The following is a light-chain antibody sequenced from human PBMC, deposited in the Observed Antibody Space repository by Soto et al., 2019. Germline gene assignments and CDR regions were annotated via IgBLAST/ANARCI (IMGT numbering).Light chain of an antibody. V-gene: IGLV2-14*01. CDR2: DVS. CDR3: SSYTSSSTLEV. CDR1: SSDVGGYNY. Sequence: QSALTQPASVSGSPGQSITISCTGTSSDVGGYNYVSWYQQHPGKAPKLMIYDVSNRPSGVYNRFSGSKSGNTASLTISGLQAEDAAYYYCSSYTSSSTLEVFGGGTKLTVL. J-gene: IGLJ2*01.